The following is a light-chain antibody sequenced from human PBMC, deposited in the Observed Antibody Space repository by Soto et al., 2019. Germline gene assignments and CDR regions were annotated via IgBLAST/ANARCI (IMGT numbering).Light chain of an antibody. CDR1: QGISND. CDR2: AAS. Sequence: DIQMTQSPSSLSASVGDRVTITCRASQGISNDLAWYQQKPGKVPKLLIYAASTLQSGVPSRFSGSGSGTDFTLTLSRLQPEDVSTYYCQKYNSAPHTFGQGTRLEIK. V-gene: IGKV1-27*01. J-gene: IGKJ5*01. CDR3: QKYNSAPHT.